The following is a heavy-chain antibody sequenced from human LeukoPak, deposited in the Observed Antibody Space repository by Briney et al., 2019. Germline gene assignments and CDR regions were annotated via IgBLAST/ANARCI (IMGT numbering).Heavy chain of an antibody. CDR1: GGSFDSKY. CDR3: ANYIRNVQYYRDV. V-gene: IGHV4-4*09. Sequence: SETLSLTCSVSGGSFDSKYWRWIRQPPGKGLEWIGYIYTSGSSNFNPSLRSRVAMSIDTSKNQFSLKVYSVTAADTAVYYCANYIRNVQYYRDVWGKGTTAIVSS. CDR2: IYTSGSS. J-gene: IGHJ6*03. D-gene: IGHD1-1*01.